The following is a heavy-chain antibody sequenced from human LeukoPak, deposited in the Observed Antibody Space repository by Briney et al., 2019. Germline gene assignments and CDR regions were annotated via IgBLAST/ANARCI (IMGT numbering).Heavy chain of an antibody. CDR1: GFTVSSYY. J-gene: IGHJ4*02. CDR2: ISWNSGSI. D-gene: IGHD6-13*01. V-gene: IGHV3-9*01. CDR3: AKDTARAAANLNFDY. Sequence: GGSLRLSCAASGFTVSSYYMSWVRQAPGKGLEWVSGISWNSGSIGYADSVKGRFTISRDNAKNSLYLQMNSLRAEDTALYYCAKDTARAAANLNFDYWGQGTLVTVSS.